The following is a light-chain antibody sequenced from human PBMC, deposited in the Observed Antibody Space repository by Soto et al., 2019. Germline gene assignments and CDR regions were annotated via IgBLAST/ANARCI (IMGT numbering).Light chain of an antibody. CDR2: GAS. CDR3: QQYNNWPPMYT. CDR1: QSVSSN. Sequence: EIVMTQSPATLSVSPGERATLSCRASQSVSSNLAWYQQKPGQAPRLLIYGASTRATGIPAMFSGSGSGTEFTLTIERLQSEDFAVYYCQQYNNWPPMYTFGQGTKLEIK. V-gene: IGKV3-15*01. J-gene: IGKJ2*01.